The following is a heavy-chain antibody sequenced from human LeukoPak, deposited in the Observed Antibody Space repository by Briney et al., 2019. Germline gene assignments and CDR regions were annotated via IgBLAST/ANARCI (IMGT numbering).Heavy chain of an antibody. D-gene: IGHD3-3*01. J-gene: IGHJ6*03. Sequence: GGPLRLSCAASGFTFSNYWMTWVRQAPGKGLEWVADIKQDGSEKLYVKSVRGRFTISRDNAKMSLFLQMNSLRAEDTAVYYCARDNGVVHGVYYMDVWGKGTTVTVS. CDR3: ARDNGVVHGVYYMDV. CDR1: GFTFSNYW. V-gene: IGHV3-7*01. CDR2: IKQDGSEK.